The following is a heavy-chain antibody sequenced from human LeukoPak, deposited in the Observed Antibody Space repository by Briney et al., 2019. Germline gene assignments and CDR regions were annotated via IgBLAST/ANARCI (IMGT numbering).Heavy chain of an antibody. Sequence: PSETLSLTCTVSGGSISSFYWSWIRQPPGKELEWLGYIYYSGSTNYSPSLKSRVTISVDTSKNQFSLMLSSVTAADTAVYYCARDRDIGTYYYYYGMDVWGQGTTVTVSS. D-gene: IGHD2-15*01. CDR1: GGSISSFY. CDR2: IYYSGST. CDR3: ARDRDIGTYYYYYGMDV. V-gene: IGHV4-59*01. J-gene: IGHJ6*02.